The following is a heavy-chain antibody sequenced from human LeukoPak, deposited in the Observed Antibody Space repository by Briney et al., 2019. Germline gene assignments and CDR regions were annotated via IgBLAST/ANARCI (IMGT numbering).Heavy chain of an antibody. V-gene: IGHV4-59*01. J-gene: IGHJ4*02. CDR3: ARAPGMVEPNFDY. CDR1: GGSISSYY. Sequence: SETLSLTCTVSGGSISSYYWSWIRQPPGKGLEWIGYIYYSGSTNYNPSLKSRVTISVDTSKNQFSLKLSSVTAADTAVYYCARAPGMVEPNFDYWGQGTLVTVSS. D-gene: IGHD2-15*01. CDR2: IYYSGST.